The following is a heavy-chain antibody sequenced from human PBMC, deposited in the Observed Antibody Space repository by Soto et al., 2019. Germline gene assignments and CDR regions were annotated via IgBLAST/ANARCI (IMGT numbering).Heavy chain of an antibody. J-gene: IGHJ4*02. CDR1: GYTFTSYA. CDR2: INAGNGNT. CDR3: ARGAVAGPRFVMSKILDY. V-gene: IGHV1-3*01. Sequence: ASVKVSCKASGYTFTSYAMHWVRQAPGQRLEWMGWINAGNGNTKYSQKFQGRVTITRDTSASTAYMELSSLRSEDTAVYYCARGAVAGPRFVMSKILDYWGQGTLVTVSS. D-gene: IGHD6-19*01.